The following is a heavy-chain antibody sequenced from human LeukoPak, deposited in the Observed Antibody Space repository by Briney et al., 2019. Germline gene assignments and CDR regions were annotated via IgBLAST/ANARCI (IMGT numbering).Heavy chain of an antibody. CDR3: ARGSSYGFDY. J-gene: IGHJ4*02. V-gene: IGHV4-4*07. D-gene: IGHD4-17*01. Sequence: SETLSLTCTVPGGSISGYYWSWIRQPAGKGLEWIGRIYSSGSTNYNPSLKSRVTMSVDTSKNQFSLKLTSVTAADTAVYYCARGSSYGFDYWGQGTLVTVSS. CDR1: GGSISGYY. CDR2: IYSSGST.